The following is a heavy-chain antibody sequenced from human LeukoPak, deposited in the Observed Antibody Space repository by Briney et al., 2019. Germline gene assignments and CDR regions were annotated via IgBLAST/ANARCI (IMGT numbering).Heavy chain of an antibody. Sequence: GGSLRLSCAASGFTFSSYAMHWVRQAPGKGLEWVAVISYDGSNKYYADSVKGRFTISRDNSKNTLYLQMNSLRAEDTAVYYCARDPSGSHRDRCFDYWGQGTLVTVSS. J-gene: IGHJ4*02. CDR1: GFTFSSYA. V-gene: IGHV3-30*04. CDR2: ISYDGSNK. CDR3: ARDPSGSHRDRCFDY. D-gene: IGHD1-26*01.